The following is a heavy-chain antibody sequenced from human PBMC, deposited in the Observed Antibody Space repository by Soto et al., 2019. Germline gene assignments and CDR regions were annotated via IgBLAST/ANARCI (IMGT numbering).Heavy chain of an antibody. CDR1: GFTFSGSA. D-gene: IGHD3-3*01. V-gene: IGHV3-73*02. Sequence: EVQLVESGGGLVQPGGSLKVSCAASGFTFSGSAMHWVRQASGKGLEWVGRIRSKANSYATAYAVSVKGRFTISRDDSRNTAYLQMNSLKTEDTAVYYCARGVYAFWSGHPDGPDYWAQGTVVTVSS. J-gene: IGHJ4*02. CDR2: IRSKANSYAT. CDR3: ARGVYAFWSGHPDGPDY.